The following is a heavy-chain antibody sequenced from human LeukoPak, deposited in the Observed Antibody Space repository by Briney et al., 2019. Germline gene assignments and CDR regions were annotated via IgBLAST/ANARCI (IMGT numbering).Heavy chain of an antibody. CDR2: IYSGGRT. V-gene: IGHV3-53*01. Sequence: SGGSLRLSCTASGITVSSNDMCWVRQAPGKGLEWISLIYSGGRTDYADSVKGRFTISRDNSKNMVYLQMNSLRGDDTAVYYCAGVLRGAFDIWGQGKMVAVSS. J-gene: IGHJ3*02. CDR1: GITVSSND. CDR3: AGVLRGAFDI.